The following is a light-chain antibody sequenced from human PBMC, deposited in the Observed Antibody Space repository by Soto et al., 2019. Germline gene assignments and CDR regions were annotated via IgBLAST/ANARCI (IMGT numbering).Light chain of an antibody. CDR2: AAS. Sequence: EIVLTQSPGTLSLFPGERATLSCRASQTLSSNSLAWYQQRPGQTPRVLVHAASNRATGIPNKFSGSGSGTDFALTISRLEPEECAGYFCQQYESLPSTFGGGTKVDSK. CDR1: QTLSSNS. CDR3: QQYESLPST. J-gene: IGKJ4*01. V-gene: IGKV3-20*01.